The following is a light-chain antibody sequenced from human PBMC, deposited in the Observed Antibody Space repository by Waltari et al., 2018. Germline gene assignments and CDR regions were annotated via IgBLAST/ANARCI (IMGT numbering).Light chain of an antibody. CDR2: VYSDGRH. CDR1: SGYSRAA. CDR3: QTWGAGFAV. J-gene: IGLJ3*02. V-gene: IGLV4-69*01. Sequence: QLVLTQSPSASASLGASVKTTCILNSGYSRAAISRHQQQPDKGPRYLMKVYSDGRHTKGDGIPVRFSGSSSGAERYLTISSLQSEDEADYYCQTWGAGFAVFGGGTKLTVL.